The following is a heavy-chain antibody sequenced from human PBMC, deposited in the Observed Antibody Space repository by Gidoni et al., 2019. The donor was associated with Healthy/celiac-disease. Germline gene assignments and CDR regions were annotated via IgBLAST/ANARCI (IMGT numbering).Heavy chain of an antibody. CDR3: ARRAGYCSSTSCSDYYYYGMDV. CDR2: IIPIFGTA. Sequence: QVQLVQSGAEVKKPGSSVKVSCKASGGTFSSYAISWVRQAPGQGLEWMGGIIPIFGTANYAQKFQGRVTITADESTSTAYMELSSLRSEDTAVYYCARRAGYCSSTSCSDYYYYGMDVWGQGTTVTVSS. CDR1: GGTFSSYA. J-gene: IGHJ6*02. D-gene: IGHD2-2*01. V-gene: IGHV1-69*01.